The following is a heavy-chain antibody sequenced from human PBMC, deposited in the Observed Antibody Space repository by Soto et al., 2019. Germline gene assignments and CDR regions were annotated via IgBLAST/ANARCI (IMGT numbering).Heavy chain of an antibody. CDR3: AREGNLGRWLQPLDF. Sequence: QVQLQVSAPGLVKPSETLSLTCTVSGDSISAYSWSWVRQPPGKGLEWIGNIHYHGNTKYNPSLKSRVTLSVDTSKNQFSRKLISVTAADTAKYFCAREGNLGRWLQPLDFWGQGTLVTVSS. CDR2: IHYHGNT. V-gene: IGHV4-59*01. D-gene: IGHD5-12*01. J-gene: IGHJ4*02. CDR1: GDSISAYS.